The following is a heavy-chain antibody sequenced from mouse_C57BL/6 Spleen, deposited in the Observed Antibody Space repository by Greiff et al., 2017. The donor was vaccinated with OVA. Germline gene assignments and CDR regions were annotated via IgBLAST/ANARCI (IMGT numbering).Heavy chain of an antibody. J-gene: IGHJ4*01. CDR1: GYAFTNYL. D-gene: IGHD2-2*01. V-gene: IGHV1-54*01. Sequence: QVQLKQSGAELVRPGTSVKVSCKASGYAFTNYLIEWVKQRPGQGLEWIGVINPGSGGTNYNEKFKGKATLTADKSSSTAYMQLSSLTSEDSAVYFCARGGSTMVPYYAMDYWGQGTSVTVSS. CDR3: ARGGSTMVPYYAMDY. CDR2: INPGSGGT.